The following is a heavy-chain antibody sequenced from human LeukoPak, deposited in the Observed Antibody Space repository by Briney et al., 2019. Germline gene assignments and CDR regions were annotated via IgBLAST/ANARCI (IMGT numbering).Heavy chain of an antibody. D-gene: IGHD3-10*01. CDR1: GYTFTSYY. Sequence: GASVKVSCKASGYTFTSYYMHWVRQAPGQGLEWMGIINPSGGSTSYAQKFQGRVTMTRDTSTSTAYMGLSSLRSEDTAVYYCAKATWFGELEDYWGQGTLVTVSS. V-gene: IGHV1-46*01. CDR3: AKATWFGELEDY. J-gene: IGHJ4*02. CDR2: INPSGGST.